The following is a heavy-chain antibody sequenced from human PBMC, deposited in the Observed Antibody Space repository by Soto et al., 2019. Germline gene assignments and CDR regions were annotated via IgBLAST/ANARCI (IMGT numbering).Heavy chain of an antibody. CDR2: IVVGSGNT. CDR1: GFTFTSSA. CDR3: AADLVYYYDSSGLGQFDAFDI. V-gene: IGHV1-58*01. D-gene: IGHD3-22*01. Sequence: SVKVSCKASGFTFTSSAVQWVRQARGQRLEWIGWIVVGSGNTNYAQKFQERVTITRDMSTSTAYMELSSLRSEDTAVYYCAADLVYYYDSSGLGQFDAFDIWGQGTMVTVSS. J-gene: IGHJ3*02.